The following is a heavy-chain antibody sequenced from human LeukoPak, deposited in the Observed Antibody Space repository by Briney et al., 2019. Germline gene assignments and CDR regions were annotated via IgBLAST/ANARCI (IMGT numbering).Heavy chain of an antibody. CDR1: GYTFTNYW. CDR3: TRSPDIDILTGYSRYYFDY. V-gene: IGHV5-51*01. CDR2: IYPGDSHT. J-gene: IGHJ4*02. D-gene: IGHD3-9*01. Sequence: AGGSLKISCKGAGYTFTNYWIGWVRQMPGKGLEWMGVIYPGDSHTRYSPSFQGQGTISADKSISTAFLQWNSLKASDTGIYYCTRSPDIDILTGYSRYYFDYWGQGTLVTVSS.